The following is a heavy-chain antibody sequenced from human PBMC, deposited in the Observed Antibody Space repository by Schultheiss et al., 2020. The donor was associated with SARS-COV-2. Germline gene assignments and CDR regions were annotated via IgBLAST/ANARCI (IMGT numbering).Heavy chain of an antibody. CDR3: AFSFEY. CDR1: GFTFSGSA. V-gene: IGHV3-73*01. CDR2: IRSKANSYAT. J-gene: IGHJ4*02. Sequence: GGSLRLSCAASGFTFSGSAMHWVRQASGKGLEWVGRIRSKANSYATAYAASVKGRFTISRDNSKNTLYLQMNSLRAEDTAVYYCAFSFEYWGQGTLVTVSS.